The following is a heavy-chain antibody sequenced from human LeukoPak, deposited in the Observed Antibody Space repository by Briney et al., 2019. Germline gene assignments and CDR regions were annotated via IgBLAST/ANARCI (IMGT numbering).Heavy chain of an antibody. Sequence: PSETLSLTCAVYGGSFSGYYWSWIRQPPGKGLEWIGEINHSGSTNYNPSLKSRVTISVGTSKNQFSLKLSSVTAADTAVYYCARGHYSSSWRKFDPWGQGTLVTVSS. D-gene: IGHD6-13*01. CDR3: ARGHYSSSWRKFDP. V-gene: IGHV4-34*01. CDR2: INHSGST. J-gene: IGHJ5*02. CDR1: GGSFSGYY.